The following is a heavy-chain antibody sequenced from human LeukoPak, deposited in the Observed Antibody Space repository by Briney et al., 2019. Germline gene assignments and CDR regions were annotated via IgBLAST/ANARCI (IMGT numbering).Heavy chain of an antibody. CDR3: ARDLGDYYGSGSVYFRGHNWFDP. D-gene: IGHD3-10*01. J-gene: IGHJ5*02. V-gene: IGHV1-69*13. Sequence: SVKVSCKASGYTFTGYYMHWVRQAPGQGLEWMGGIITIFGTANYAQKFQGRVTITADESTSTAYMELSSLRSEDTAVYYCARDLGDYYGSGSVYFRGHNWFDPWGQGTLVTVSS. CDR1: GYTFTGYY. CDR2: IITIFGTA.